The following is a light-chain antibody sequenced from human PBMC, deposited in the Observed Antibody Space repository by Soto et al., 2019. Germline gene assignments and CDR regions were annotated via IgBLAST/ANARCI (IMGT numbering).Light chain of an antibody. CDR3: HHYNGYPYT. CDR2: DAS. J-gene: IGKJ2*01. Sequence: IQLTQSPSSLSASVGDRVTITFRASRGITYDLGWFQQIPGKAPKLLIYDASRVKTGVPSRFTASGSGTEFTLTINTLQADDSATYFCHHYNGYPYTFGPGTKVDI. CDR1: RGITYD. V-gene: IGKV1-13*02.